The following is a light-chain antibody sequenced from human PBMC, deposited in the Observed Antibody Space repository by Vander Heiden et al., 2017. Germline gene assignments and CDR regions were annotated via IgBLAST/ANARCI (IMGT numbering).Light chain of an antibody. V-gene: IGKV4-1*01. J-gene: IGKJ1*01. CDR2: WAS. CDR1: QSVLYSSNNKNY. Sequence: DIVMTQSPDSLAVSLGEGATINCQSSQSVLYSSNNKNYLAWYQQKPGRPPKLLIYWASTRESGVPDRFSGSGSGTDFTLTISSLQAEDVAVYYCQQYYSTPWTFGQGTKVEIK. CDR3: QQYYSTPWT.